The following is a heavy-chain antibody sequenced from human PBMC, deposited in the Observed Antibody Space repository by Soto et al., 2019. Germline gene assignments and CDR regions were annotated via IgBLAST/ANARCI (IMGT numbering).Heavy chain of an antibody. Sequence: SVKVSCKSSGGTFSSHSINWVRQAPGQGLEWMGGIIPIFGPANFAKKFQGRVTITADESTTTAYMELSSLTSEDTAVYYCATESFTSTGGRIGYHYNAMDVWGQGTTVTVSS. D-gene: IGHD1-1*01. CDR3: ATESFTSTGGRIGYHYNAMDV. CDR1: GGTFSSHS. J-gene: IGHJ6*02. V-gene: IGHV1-69*13. CDR2: IIPIFGPA.